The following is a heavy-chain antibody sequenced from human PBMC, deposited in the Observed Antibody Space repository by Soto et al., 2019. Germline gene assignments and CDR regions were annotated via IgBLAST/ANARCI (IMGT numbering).Heavy chain of an antibody. CDR1: GFTFSSYW. Sequence: EVQLVESGGGLVQPGGSLRLSCAASGFTFSSYWMNWVRQAPGKGLEWVANIKQDGSEKFYVDSVRGRFTISRDNAKNSLCLQMNSLRVEDTAVYYCVGGSGWLPDYWGQGTLVTVSS. D-gene: IGHD6-19*01. CDR3: VGGSGWLPDY. V-gene: IGHV3-7*05. J-gene: IGHJ4*02. CDR2: IKQDGSEK.